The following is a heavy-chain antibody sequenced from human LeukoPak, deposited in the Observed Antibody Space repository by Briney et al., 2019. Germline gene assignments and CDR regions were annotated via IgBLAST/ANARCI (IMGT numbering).Heavy chain of an antibody. CDR1: GFTFSSYS. J-gene: IGHJ5*02. Sequence: GGSLRLSCAASGFTFSSYSMNWVRQAPGKGLEWVSSISSSSSYIYYADSVKGRFTISRDNAKNSLYLQMNSLRAEDTAVYYCARVVRFLEWPPFDPWGQGTLVTVSS. CDR3: ARVVRFLEWPPFDP. D-gene: IGHD3-3*01. V-gene: IGHV3-21*01. CDR2: ISSSSSYI.